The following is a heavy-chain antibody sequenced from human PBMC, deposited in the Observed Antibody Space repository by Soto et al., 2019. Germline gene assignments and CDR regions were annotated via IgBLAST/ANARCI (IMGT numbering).Heavy chain of an antibody. D-gene: IGHD3-10*01. CDR2: IYYSGST. Sequence: SETLSLTCTVSGGSISSYYWSWIRQPPGKGLEWIGYIYYSGSTNYNPSLKSRVTISVDTSKNQFSLKLSSVTAADTAVYYCARVLGLADHHFDPWGQGTLVTVSS. V-gene: IGHV4-59*12. CDR1: GGSISSYY. CDR3: ARVLGLADHHFDP. J-gene: IGHJ5*02.